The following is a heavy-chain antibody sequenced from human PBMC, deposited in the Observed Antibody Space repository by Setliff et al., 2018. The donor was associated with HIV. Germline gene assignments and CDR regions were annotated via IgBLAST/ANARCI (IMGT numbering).Heavy chain of an antibody. CDR1: GDSIGSSSYY. CDR2: IYYSGST. D-gene: IGHD3-3*01. Sequence: SETLSLTCTVSGDSIGSSSYYWAWIRQPPGKGLEWIAYIYYSGSTNYNPSLKSRVTISLDTSNQQFSLKLTSVTAADTAKYYCASLAYNFWSGRPPFDYWGQGTLVTVSS. CDR3: ASLAYNFWSGRPPFDY. V-gene: IGHV4-61*05. J-gene: IGHJ4*02.